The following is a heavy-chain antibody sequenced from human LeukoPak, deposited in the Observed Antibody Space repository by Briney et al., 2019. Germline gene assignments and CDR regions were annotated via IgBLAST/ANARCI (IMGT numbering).Heavy chain of an antibody. CDR3: AKDRGSSGWLY. CDR2: ISGSGGST. Sequence: GGSLRLSCAASGFTFSSYAMSWVRQAPGKGLEWVSAISGSGGSTYYADSVKGRFTISRENSKNTLYLQMNSLRAEDTAVYYCAKDRGSSGWLYWGQGTLVTVSS. D-gene: IGHD6-19*01. CDR1: GFTFSSYA. J-gene: IGHJ4*02. V-gene: IGHV3-23*01.